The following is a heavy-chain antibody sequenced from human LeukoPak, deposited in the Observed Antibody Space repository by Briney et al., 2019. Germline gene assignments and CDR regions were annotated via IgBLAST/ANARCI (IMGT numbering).Heavy chain of an antibody. CDR3: ASWGYSYGHDY. J-gene: IGHJ4*02. D-gene: IGHD5-18*01. CDR1: GGSINSYY. Sequence: SETLSLTCTVSGGSINSYYWSWIRQPPGKGLEWIGYIYYSGSTNYNPSLKSRVTISVDTSKNQFSLKLSSVTAADTAVYYCASWGYSYGHDYWGQGTLVTVSS. V-gene: IGHV4-59*08. CDR2: IYYSGST.